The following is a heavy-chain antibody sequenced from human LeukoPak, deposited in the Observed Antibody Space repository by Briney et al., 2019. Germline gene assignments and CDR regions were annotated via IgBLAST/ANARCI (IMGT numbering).Heavy chain of an antibody. CDR2: IYSTGST. V-gene: IGHV4-59*01. CDR3: ARDRHGSGSAHSFDP. Sequence: SETLSLTCTVSGGSISSYYRSWTRQPPGKGLEWIGYIYSTGSTNYNPSLKSRVTISVDTSKNQFSLKLSSVTAADTAVYYCARDRHGSGSAHSFDPWGQGTLVTVSS. D-gene: IGHD3-10*01. CDR1: GGSISSYY. J-gene: IGHJ5*02.